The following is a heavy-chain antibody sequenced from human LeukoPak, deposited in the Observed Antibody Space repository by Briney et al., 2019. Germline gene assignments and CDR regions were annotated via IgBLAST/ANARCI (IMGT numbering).Heavy chain of an antibody. CDR3: AREEYSSSCFDY. J-gene: IGHJ4*02. Sequence: GGSLRLSCAASGFTFSSYGMPWVRQAPGKGLEWVAVIWYDGSNKYYADSVKGRFTISRDNSKNTLYLQMNSLRAEDTAVYYCAREEYSSSCFDYWGQGTLVTVSS. D-gene: IGHD6-6*01. CDR2: IWYDGSNK. V-gene: IGHV3-33*01. CDR1: GFTFSSYG.